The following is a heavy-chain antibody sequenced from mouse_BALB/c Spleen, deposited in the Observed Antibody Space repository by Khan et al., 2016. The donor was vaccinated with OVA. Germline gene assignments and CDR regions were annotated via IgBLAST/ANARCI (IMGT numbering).Heavy chain of an antibody. CDR2: IWSGGST. V-gene: IGHV2-2*02. J-gene: IGHJ3*01. D-gene: IGHD2-4*01. CDR3: ARNYDYDEGRAY. CDR1: GFSLTTYG. Sequence: VQLQESGPGLVQPSQSLSITCTVSGFSLTTYGVHWVRQSPGKGLEWLGMIWSGGSTDYNAAFISRLSISKDNSKSQVFFKMNSLQPNDTAIYYCARNYDYDEGRAYWGQGTLVTVSA.